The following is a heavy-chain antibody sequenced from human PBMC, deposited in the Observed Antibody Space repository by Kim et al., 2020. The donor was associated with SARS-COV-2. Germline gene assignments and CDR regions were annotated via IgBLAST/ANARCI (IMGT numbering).Heavy chain of an antibody. J-gene: IGHJ5*02. Sequence: SETLSLTCAVYGGSFSGYYWSWIRQPPGKGLEWIGEINHSGSTNYNPSLKSRVTISVDTSKNQFSLKLSSVTAADTAVYYCARGHRIANSWGQGTLVTVSS. D-gene: IGHD6-13*01. CDR1: GGSFSGYY. CDR2: INHSGST. CDR3: ARGHRIANS. V-gene: IGHV4-34*01.